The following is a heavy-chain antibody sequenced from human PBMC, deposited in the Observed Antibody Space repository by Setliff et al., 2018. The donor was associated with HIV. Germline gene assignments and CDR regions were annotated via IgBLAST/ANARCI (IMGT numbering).Heavy chain of an antibody. Sequence: PGESLKISCKGSGYSFTNFWIGWVRQMPGKGLEWMGIIYPGDSDTRYSPSFQGQVSMPADKSINTAYLQWSSLKASDTAVYYCARSMGFKATTRLDFWGPGTLVTVSS. CDR2: IYPGDSDT. CDR1: GYSFTNFW. CDR3: ARSMGFKATTRLDF. V-gene: IGHV5-51*01. J-gene: IGHJ4*02. D-gene: IGHD3-10*01.